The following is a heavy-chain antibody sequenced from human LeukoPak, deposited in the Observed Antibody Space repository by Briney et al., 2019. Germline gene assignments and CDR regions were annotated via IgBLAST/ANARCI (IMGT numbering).Heavy chain of an antibody. CDR2: ISPRGDIT. Sequence: PGGTLRLSCAASGFSFRSHGMNWVRQAPGKGLEWVSGISPRGDITYYADSVKGRFTISRDNSKNTLYLQMNSLRAEDTAVYYCAKDLGPFYDILTGYIGPNDYWGQGTLVTVSS. CDR3: AKDLGPFYDILTGYIGPNDY. D-gene: IGHD3-9*01. V-gene: IGHV3-23*01. J-gene: IGHJ4*02. CDR1: GFSFRSHG.